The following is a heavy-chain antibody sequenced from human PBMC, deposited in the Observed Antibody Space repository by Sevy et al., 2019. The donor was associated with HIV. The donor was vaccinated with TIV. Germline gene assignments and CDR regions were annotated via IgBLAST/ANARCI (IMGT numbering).Heavy chain of an antibody. J-gene: IGHJ6*02. CDR3: ARRVAGEPYYYGMDV. CDR1: GGTINSYF. CDR2: IYYSGTT. Sequence: SETLSLMCSVHGGTINSYFWNWIRQPPGKGLEWIGNIYYSGTTKYNPSLKSRVTMSVDTSKNQFSLRLTSVTAADTAVCYCARRVAGEPYYYGMDVWGQGTTVTVSS. V-gene: IGHV4-59*01. D-gene: IGHD3-16*01.